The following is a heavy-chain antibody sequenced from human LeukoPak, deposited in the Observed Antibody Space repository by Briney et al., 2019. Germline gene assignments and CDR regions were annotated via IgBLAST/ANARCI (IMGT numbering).Heavy chain of an antibody. D-gene: IGHD1-26*01. V-gene: IGHV4-34*01. Sequence: SETLSLTCAVYGVSFSGYYWSWVRQPPGKGLEWIGEINHSGSTNYTPSLKSRVTISVDTSKNQFSLKLSSVTAADTAVYYCARGRGSYYPAWGQGTLVTVSS. CDR1: GVSFSGYY. CDR2: INHSGST. CDR3: ARGRGSYYPA. J-gene: IGHJ5*02.